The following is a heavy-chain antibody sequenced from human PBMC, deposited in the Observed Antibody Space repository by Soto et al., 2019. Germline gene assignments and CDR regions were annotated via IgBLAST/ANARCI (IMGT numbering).Heavy chain of an antibody. CDR1: GGTFSSYT. CDR3: ARVPTVTTWYFDY. CDR2: IIPILGIA. Sequence: QVQLVQSGAEVKKPGSSVKVSCKASGGTFSSYTISWVRQAPGQGLEWMGRIIPILGIANYAQKFQGRVTITADKSTSTAYMELSSLRSEDTTVHYCARVPTVTTWYFDYWGQGTLVTVSS. J-gene: IGHJ4*02. V-gene: IGHV1-69*02. D-gene: IGHD4-17*01.